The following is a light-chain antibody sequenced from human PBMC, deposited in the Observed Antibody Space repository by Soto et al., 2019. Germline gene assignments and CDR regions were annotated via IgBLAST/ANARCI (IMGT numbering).Light chain of an antibody. Sequence: AIQMTQSPSSLSASVGDRVTITCRASQGIRTDLGWYQQKPGKAPKLLIYAASSLQSGVPSRFSGSGSGTDFTLTISSLQPEDFATYYCLQDYNYHRTFGQGTKVDIK. CDR2: AAS. CDR3: LQDYNYHRT. V-gene: IGKV1-6*01. CDR1: QGIRTD. J-gene: IGKJ1*01.